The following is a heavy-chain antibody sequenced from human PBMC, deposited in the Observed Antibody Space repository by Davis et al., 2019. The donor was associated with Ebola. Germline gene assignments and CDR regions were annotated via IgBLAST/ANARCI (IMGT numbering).Heavy chain of an antibody. CDR1: GFTFSSYW. V-gene: IGHV3-74*01. CDR3: ARAKRFLEWLLPFDY. D-gene: IGHD3-3*01. J-gene: IGHJ4*02. CDR2: INSDGSST. Sequence: GESLKISCAASGFTFSSYWMHWVRQAPGKGLVWVSRINSDGSSTSYADSVKGRFTISRDNAKNSLYLQMNSLRAEDTAVYYCARAKRFLEWLLPFDYWGQGTLVTVSS.